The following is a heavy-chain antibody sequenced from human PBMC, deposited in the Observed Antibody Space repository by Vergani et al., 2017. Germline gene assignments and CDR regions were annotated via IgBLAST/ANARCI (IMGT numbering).Heavy chain of an antibody. CDR2: IYPGDSDT. Sequence: EVQLVQSGAEIKKPGESLKISCKGSGYSFTSYWIGWVRQMPGKGLEWMGIIYPGDSDTRYSPSFQGQVTITADKSISTAYLQWSSLKASGTAMYYCARQYCSSTSCGRAFDIWGQGTMVTVSS. CDR3: ARQYCSSTSCGRAFDI. CDR1: GYSFTSYW. D-gene: IGHD2-2*01. V-gene: IGHV5-51*01. J-gene: IGHJ3*02.